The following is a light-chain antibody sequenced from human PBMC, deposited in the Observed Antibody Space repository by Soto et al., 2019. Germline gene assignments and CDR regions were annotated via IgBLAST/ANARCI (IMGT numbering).Light chain of an antibody. J-gene: IGKJ1*01. CDR2: DAS. CDR1: QSFSSW. CDR3: QQYNSYSGT. Sequence: DIQITQSPSTLSASVGDIVTITCRASQSFSSWLAWYQQKPGKAPKLLIYDASSLESGVPSRFSGSGSGTEFTLTISSLQPDDFATYYCQQYNSYSGTFGQGTKVDIK. V-gene: IGKV1-5*01.